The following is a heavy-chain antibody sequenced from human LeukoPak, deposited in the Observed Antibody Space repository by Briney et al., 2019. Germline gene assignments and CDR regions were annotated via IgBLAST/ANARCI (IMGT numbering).Heavy chain of an antibody. Sequence: PGGSLRLSCAASGFTFSRFFMHWVRQAPGKGLVWVSGISTDGSSTYYADSVKGRFTVSRDNAKNTLYLQMNSLRAEDTAVYYCARESGDYFYYMDVWGKGTTVTVSS. J-gene: IGHJ6*03. CDR3: ARESGDYFYYMDV. CDR1: GFTFSRFF. V-gene: IGHV3-74*01. CDR2: ISTDGSST.